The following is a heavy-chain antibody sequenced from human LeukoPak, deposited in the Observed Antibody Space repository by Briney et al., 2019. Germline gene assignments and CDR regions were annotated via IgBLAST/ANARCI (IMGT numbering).Heavy chain of an antibody. V-gene: IGHV3-15*01. CDR1: GFTFSNAW. CDR3: TGRGSQDTYYFDY. Sequence: TGGSLRLYCAASGFTFSNAWMSWVRQAQGKGLEWVGRIKRKTDGGTTDYAAPVKGRFTISRDDSKNTLYLQMNSLKTEDTAVYYCTGRGSQDTYYFDYWGQGTLVTVSS. J-gene: IGHJ4*02. D-gene: IGHD3-16*01. CDR2: IKRKTDGGTT.